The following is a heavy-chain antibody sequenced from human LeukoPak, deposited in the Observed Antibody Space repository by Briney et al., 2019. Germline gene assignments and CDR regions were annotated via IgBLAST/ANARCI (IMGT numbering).Heavy chain of an antibody. CDR2: ISWDGGST. Sequence: GGFLRLSCAASGFTFDDYAMHWVRQAPGKGLEWVSLISWDGGSTYYADSVKGRFTISRDNSKNSLYLQMNSLRPEDTALYYCAKAGSGYSVYYFDYWGQGTLVTVSS. V-gene: IGHV3-43D*04. CDR3: AKAGSGYSVYYFDY. J-gene: IGHJ4*02. CDR1: GFTFDDYA. D-gene: IGHD3-22*01.